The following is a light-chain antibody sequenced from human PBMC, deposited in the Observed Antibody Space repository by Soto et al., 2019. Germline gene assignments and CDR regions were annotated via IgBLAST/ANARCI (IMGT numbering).Light chain of an antibody. J-gene: IGLJ2*01. CDR3: SAYTSSTTVI. V-gene: IGLV2-14*03. CDR2: GVS. CDR1: SSDVGRYNY. Sequence: QSALTQPASVSGSPGQSITISCTGTSSDVGRYNYVSWYQQHPGKAPKLMIYGVSNGPSGVSNRFSGSKSGNTASLTISGLQAEDESDYYCSAYTSSTTVIFGGGTKLTVL.